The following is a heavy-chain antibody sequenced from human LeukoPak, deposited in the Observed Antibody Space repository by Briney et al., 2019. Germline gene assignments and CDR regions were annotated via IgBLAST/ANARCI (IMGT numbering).Heavy chain of an antibody. Sequence: ASVKVSCKASGYTFTSYGISWVRQAPGQGLEWMGWINPNSGGTNYAQKFQGRVTMTRDTSISTAYMELSRLRSDDTAVYYCAREPLGYSSWYGDAFDIWGQGTMVTVSS. J-gene: IGHJ3*02. V-gene: IGHV1-2*02. CDR2: INPNSGGT. D-gene: IGHD6-13*01. CDR1: GYTFTSYG. CDR3: AREPLGYSSWYGDAFDI.